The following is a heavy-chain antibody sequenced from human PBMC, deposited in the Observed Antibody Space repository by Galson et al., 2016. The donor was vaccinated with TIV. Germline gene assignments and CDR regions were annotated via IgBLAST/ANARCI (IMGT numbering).Heavy chain of an antibody. J-gene: IGHJ3*01. CDR2: VTGSGAIT. CDR1: GFTFTNYG. CDR3: ARRGVYLQNASDV. V-gene: IGHV3-23*01. D-gene: IGHD2/OR15-2a*01. Sequence: SLRLSCAASGFTFTNYGMNWVRQAPGKGLEWVSGVTGSGAITYFAESVKGRVTISRDNSKNMLYLQVNSLRVEDTAVYYFARRGVYLQNASDVWGQGTTVTVSS.